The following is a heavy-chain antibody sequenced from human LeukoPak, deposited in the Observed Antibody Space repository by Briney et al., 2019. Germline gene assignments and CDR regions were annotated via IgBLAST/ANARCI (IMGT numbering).Heavy chain of an antibody. CDR2: IIPNLGTT. Sequence: SVRVSCKASGGTSNSHAISWVRQAPGQGLEWMGRIIPNLGTTNRAQNFQDRVTLTADKSTNTAYMELTSLTSDDTAVYYCATTNDGGGYQWGDFFDFWGQGTLVTVSS. D-gene: IGHD3-22*01. CDR3: ATTNDGGGYQWGDFFDF. CDR1: GGTSNSHA. J-gene: IGHJ4*02. V-gene: IGHV1-69*04.